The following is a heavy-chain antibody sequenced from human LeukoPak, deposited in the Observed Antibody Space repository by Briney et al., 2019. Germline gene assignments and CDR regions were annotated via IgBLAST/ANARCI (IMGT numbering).Heavy chain of an antibody. CDR3: ARDGDILTGGMDV. V-gene: IGHV1-69*04. CDR2: IIPILGIA. J-gene: IGHJ6*02. Sequence: GASVKVSCKASGGTFSSYAISWVRQAPGQGLEWMGRIIPILGIANYAQKFQGRVTITADKSTSTAYMELSSLRSEDTAVYYCARDGDILTGGMDVWGQGTTVTVSS. CDR1: GGTFSSYA. D-gene: IGHD3-9*01.